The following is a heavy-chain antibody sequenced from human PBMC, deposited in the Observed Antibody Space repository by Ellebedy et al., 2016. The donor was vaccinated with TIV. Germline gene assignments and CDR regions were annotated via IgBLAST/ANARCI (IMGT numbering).Heavy chain of an antibody. CDR1: GFTFSSYS. CDR2: ISSSSSYI. CDR3: SGMVRGVIRYYYYGMDV. J-gene: IGHJ6*02. V-gene: IGHV3-21*01. Sequence: GESLKISCAASGFTFSSYSMNWVRQAPGKGLEWVSSISSSSSYIYYADSVKGRFTISRDNAKNSLYLQMNSLRAEDTAVYYCSGMVRGVIRYYYYGMDVWGQGTTVTVSS. D-gene: IGHD3-10*01.